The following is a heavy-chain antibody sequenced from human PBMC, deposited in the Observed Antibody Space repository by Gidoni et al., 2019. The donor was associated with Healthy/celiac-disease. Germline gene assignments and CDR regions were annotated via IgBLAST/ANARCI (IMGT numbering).Heavy chain of an antibody. Sequence: QVQLVESGGGVVQPGRSLRLSCAASGFTFSSYGMHWVRQAPGKGLEWVAVISYDGINKYYADSVKGRFTISRDNSKNTLYLQMNSLRAEDTAVYYCAKDTAMVSIFDYWGQGTLVTVSS. J-gene: IGHJ4*02. CDR3: AKDTAMVSIFDY. D-gene: IGHD5-18*01. CDR2: ISYDGINK. CDR1: GFTFSSYG. V-gene: IGHV3-30*18.